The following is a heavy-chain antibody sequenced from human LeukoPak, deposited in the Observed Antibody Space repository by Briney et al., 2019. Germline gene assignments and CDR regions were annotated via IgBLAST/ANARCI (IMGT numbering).Heavy chain of an antibody. J-gene: IGHJ6*02. Sequence: GGSLRLSCAGSGFTFSSYNMNWVRQAPGKGLEWVSVIYSGGSTYYADSVKGRFTISRDTSKNTVYLQMNSLRAEDTAVYHCARGTADILTGYYYYGMDVWGQGTTVTVSS. D-gene: IGHD3-9*01. CDR3: ARGTADILTGYYYYGMDV. CDR2: IYSGGST. CDR1: GFTFSSYN. V-gene: IGHV3-53*01.